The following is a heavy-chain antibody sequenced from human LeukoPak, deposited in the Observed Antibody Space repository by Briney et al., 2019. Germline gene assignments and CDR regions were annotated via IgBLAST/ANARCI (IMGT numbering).Heavy chain of an antibody. D-gene: IGHD5-18*01. CDR2: IKKDGSEK. J-gene: IGHJ4*02. CDR1: GFTFSSYW. Sequence: GGSLRLSCAASGFTFSSYWMSWVRQAPGKGLEWVANIKKDGSEKYYVDSVKGRFTISRDNAKTSLYLQMNSLRAEDTAVYYCAGDLSGVAGYTYGRGIDYWGQGTLVTVSS. V-gene: IGHV3-7*01. CDR3: AGDLSGVAGYTYGRGIDY.